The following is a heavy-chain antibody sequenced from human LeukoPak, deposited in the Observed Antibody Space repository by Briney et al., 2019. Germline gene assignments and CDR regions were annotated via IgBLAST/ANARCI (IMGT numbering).Heavy chain of an antibody. Sequence: SETLSLTCAVSGVSFDDYYWSWVRQTPGKGLEWIGEINHSGYTNDSPSLKSRVTLSIDTSRKQFSLNLRSVTVADAGIYYCTRMATGHDYWGQGTLVTVSS. D-gene: IGHD5-12*01. CDR2: INHSGYT. J-gene: IGHJ4*02. V-gene: IGHV4-34*01. CDR1: GVSFDDYY. CDR3: TRMATGHDY.